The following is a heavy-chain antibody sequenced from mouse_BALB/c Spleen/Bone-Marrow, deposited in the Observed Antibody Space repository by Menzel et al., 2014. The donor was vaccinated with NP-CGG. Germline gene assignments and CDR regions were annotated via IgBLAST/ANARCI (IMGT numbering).Heavy chain of an antibody. CDR1: GFTFSDYY. V-gene: IGHV5-4*02. D-gene: IGHD1-1*01. J-gene: IGHJ2*01. CDR3: ARGSSYFDY. Sequence: EVKLAESGGALVKPGGSLKLSCAAFGFTFSDYYMYWVRQTPEKRLEWVATISDGGSYTYYPDSVKGRFTISRDNAKNNLYLQMSSLKSEDTAMYYCARGSSYFDYWGQGTTLTVSS. CDR2: ISDGGSYT.